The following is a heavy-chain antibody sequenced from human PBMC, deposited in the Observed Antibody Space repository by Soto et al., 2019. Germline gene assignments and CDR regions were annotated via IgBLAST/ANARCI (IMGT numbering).Heavy chain of an antibody. CDR1: GFTFSSYS. D-gene: IGHD6-19*01. Sequence: GGSLRLSCAASGFTFSSYSMNWVRQAPGKGLEWVSYISSSSSTIYYADSVKGRFTISRDNSKNTLYLQMNSLRSEDTAVYYCARGPQLLFSSGWYLDYWGQGTLVTVSS. CDR2: ISSSSSTI. CDR3: ARGPQLLFSSGWYLDY. J-gene: IGHJ4*02. V-gene: IGHV3-48*01.